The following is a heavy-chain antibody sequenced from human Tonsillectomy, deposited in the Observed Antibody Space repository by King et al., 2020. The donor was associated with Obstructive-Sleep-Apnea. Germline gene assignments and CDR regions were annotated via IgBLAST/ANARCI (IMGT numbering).Heavy chain of an antibody. CDR3: ARHRKKGDQTGGPPHGMDV. J-gene: IGHJ6*02. V-gene: IGHV4-59*08. CDR1: GDSIISYY. CDR2: IYHIGTP. Sequence: VQLQESGPRLVKPSETLPLTCTVSGDSIISYYWSWIRQSPGRGLEWLGFIYHIGTPKYNPSLSSRVTILEDMSKNQFSLRLSSVTAADTATYFCARHRKKGDQTGGPPHGMDVWGQGTAVSVS. D-gene: IGHD1-1*01.